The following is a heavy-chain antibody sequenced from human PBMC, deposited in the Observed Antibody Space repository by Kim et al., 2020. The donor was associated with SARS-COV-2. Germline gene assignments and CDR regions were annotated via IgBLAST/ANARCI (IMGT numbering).Heavy chain of an antibody. CDR3: AKDLPVLSGSYYDILTGYYTPGC. CDR1: GFTFSSYA. V-gene: IGHV3-23*01. Sequence: GGSLRLSCAASGFTFSSYAMSWVRQAPGKGLEWVSAISGSGGSTYYADSVKGRFTISRDNSKNTLYLQMNSLRAEDTAVYYCAKDLPVLSGSYYDILTGYYTPGCWGQGTLVTVSS. J-gene: IGHJ4*02. CDR2: ISGSGGST. D-gene: IGHD3-9*01.